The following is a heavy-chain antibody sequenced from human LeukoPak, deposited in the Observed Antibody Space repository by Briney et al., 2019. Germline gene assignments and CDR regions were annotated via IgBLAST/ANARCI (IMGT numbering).Heavy chain of an antibody. CDR1: GFTFSDYY. V-gene: IGHV3-11*01. Sequence: PGGSLRLSCAASGFTFSDYYMSWIGQAPGKGLEWVSYMSSSGSTIYYADSVKGRFTISRDNAKNSLYLQMNSLRTEDTAVYYCARDTDYYDSSGYPNYWGQGTLVTVSS. J-gene: IGHJ4*02. CDR2: MSSSGSTI. CDR3: ARDTDYYDSSGYPNY. D-gene: IGHD3-22*01.